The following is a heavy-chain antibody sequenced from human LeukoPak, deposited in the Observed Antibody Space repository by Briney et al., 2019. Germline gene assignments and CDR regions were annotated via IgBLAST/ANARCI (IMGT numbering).Heavy chain of an antibody. V-gene: IGHV4-61*02. J-gene: IGHJ4*02. CDR1: GGSISSGSYY. CDR3: VRQKIYCSSTSCLDY. D-gene: IGHD2-2*01. Sequence: TSQTLSLTCTVSGGSISSGSYYWSWIRQPAGKGLEWIGRIYTSGSTNYNPSLKSRVTISVDTSKNQFSLKLSSVTAADTAVYYCVRQKIYCSSTSCLDYWGQGTLVTVSS. CDR2: IYTSGST.